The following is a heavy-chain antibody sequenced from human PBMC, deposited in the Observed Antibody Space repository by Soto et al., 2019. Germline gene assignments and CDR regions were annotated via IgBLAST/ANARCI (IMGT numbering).Heavy chain of an antibody. J-gene: IGHJ4*02. CDR1: GFTFSRYV. D-gene: IGHD2-2*01. CDR3: ARAPPYSSRWYFNY. CDR2: INRDGDKK. V-gene: IGHV3-7*05. Sequence: GGSLRLSCVASGFTFSRYVMSWVRQAPGKGLEWVANINRDGDKKYYVDSVRGRFTISRDNANNSLYLQMNSLRAEDTAVYYCARAPPYSSRWYFNYWGQGTLVTVSS.